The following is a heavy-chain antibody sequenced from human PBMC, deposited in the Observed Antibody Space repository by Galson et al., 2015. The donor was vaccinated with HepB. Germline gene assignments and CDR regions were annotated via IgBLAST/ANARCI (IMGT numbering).Heavy chain of an antibody. J-gene: IGHJ6*02. Sequence: QSGAEVKKPGESLKISCKGSGYSFTSYWIGWVRQMPGKGLEWMGIIYPGDSDTRYSPSFQGQVTISADKSISTAYLQWSSLKASDTAMYYCARSRTASSFYYGMDVWGQGTTVTVSS. D-gene: IGHD5-18*01. V-gene: IGHV5-51*03. CDR3: ARSRTASSFYYGMDV. CDR1: GYSFTSYW. CDR2: IYPGDSDT.